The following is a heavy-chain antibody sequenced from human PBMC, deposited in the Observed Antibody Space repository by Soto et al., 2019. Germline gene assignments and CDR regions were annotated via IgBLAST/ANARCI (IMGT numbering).Heavy chain of an antibody. CDR3: ASRVYAFDNGDNTWFDS. CDR1: GGSISSHY. Sequence: PSETLSLTCTGSGGSISSHYWSWIRQPPGKRLEWIGYVHNSGSTNYNPSLKSRGTKAVATSKNQLSLRLSSVTAADTAVYYCASRVYAFDNGDNTWFDSWGHGILVTSP. CDR2: VHNSGST. J-gene: IGHJ5*01. V-gene: IGHV4-59*08. D-gene: IGHD2-21*02.